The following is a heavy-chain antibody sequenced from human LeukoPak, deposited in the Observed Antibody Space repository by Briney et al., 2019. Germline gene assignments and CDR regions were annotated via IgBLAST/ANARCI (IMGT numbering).Heavy chain of an antibody. Sequence: ASVKVSCKASGYTFTGYYMHWVRQAPGQGLEWMGWINPNSGGTNYAQKFQGRVTMTRDTSIITAYMELIRLTSDDTAVYYCARPSGSYGLEAFDIWGQGTMVTVSS. V-gene: IGHV1-2*02. CDR2: INPNSGGT. CDR3: ARPSGSYGLEAFDI. J-gene: IGHJ3*02. CDR1: GYTFTGYY. D-gene: IGHD1-26*01.